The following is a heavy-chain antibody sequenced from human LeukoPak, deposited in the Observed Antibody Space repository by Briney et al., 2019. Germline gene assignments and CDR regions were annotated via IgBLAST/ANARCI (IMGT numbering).Heavy chain of an antibody. D-gene: IGHD3-10*01. CDR3: AKSGSGSQYYYMDV. V-gene: IGHV1-18*01. J-gene: IGHJ6*03. CDR2: ISAYNGNT. Sequence: GASVKVSCKASGYTFTSYGISWVRQAPGQGLEWMGWISAYNGNTNYAQKLQGRVTMTTDTSTSTAYMELRSLRSDDTAVYYCAKSGSGSQYYYMDVWGKGTTVTISS. CDR1: GYTFTSYG.